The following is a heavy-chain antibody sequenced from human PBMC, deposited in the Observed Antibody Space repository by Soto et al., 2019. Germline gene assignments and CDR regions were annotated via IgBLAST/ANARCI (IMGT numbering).Heavy chain of an antibody. CDR2: ISGSGGST. Sequence: GGSLRLSCAASGFTFSSYAMSWVRQAPGKGLEWVSAISGSGGSTYYADSVKGRFTISRDNSKNTLYLQMNSPRAEDTAVYYCAKSYCSGGSCYSGDFDYWGQGTLVTVSS. CDR3: AKSYCSGGSCYSGDFDY. V-gene: IGHV3-23*01. D-gene: IGHD2-15*01. J-gene: IGHJ4*02. CDR1: GFTFSSYA.